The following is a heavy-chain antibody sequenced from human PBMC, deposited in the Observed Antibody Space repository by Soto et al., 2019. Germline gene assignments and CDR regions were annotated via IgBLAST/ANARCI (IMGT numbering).Heavy chain of an antibody. V-gene: IGHV3-23*01. D-gene: IGHD6-13*01. CDR2: ISGSGYT. Sequence: TGGSLRLSCAASGFTFSRYVMSWVRQAPGKGLEWVSVISGSGYTYYADSVKGRFTISRDNSKNTLYLQMNSLRAEDTAVYYCAKDHEIVAAGGPVYFDYWGQGTLVTVSS. CDR1: GFTFSRYV. J-gene: IGHJ4*02. CDR3: AKDHEIVAAGGPVYFDY.